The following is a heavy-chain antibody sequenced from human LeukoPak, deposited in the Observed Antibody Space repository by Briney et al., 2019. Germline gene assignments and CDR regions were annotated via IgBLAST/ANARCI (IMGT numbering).Heavy chain of an antibody. CDR1: GFTFTAYG. CDR3: AKAGSGWYAPY. CDR2: VRYNGNDK. V-gene: IGHV3-30*02. J-gene: IGHJ4*02. Sequence: GGSLRLSCAASGFTFTAYGMQWVRQAPGKGLEWVASVRYNGNDKYYADSVKGRFTISRDNSKNTVDLQMDSLRAEDTAVYYCAKAGSGWYAPYWGQGTLVTVS. D-gene: IGHD6-19*01.